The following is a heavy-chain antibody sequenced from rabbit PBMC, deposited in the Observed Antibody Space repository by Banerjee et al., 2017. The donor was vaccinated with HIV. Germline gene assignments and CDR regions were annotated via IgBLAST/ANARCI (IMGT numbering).Heavy chain of an antibody. CDR3: ARSYDTDTYTADAYAYFNL. J-gene: IGHJ4*01. Sequence: QLEESGGDLVKPEGSLTLTCTASGFDLTNDYMTWVRQAPGKGLEWIGYIDPVFGSTNYASWVNGRFTISSDNAQNTVDLQMNSLTAADTATYFCARSYDTDTYTADAYAYFNLWGPGTLVTVS. CDR1: GFDLTNDY. D-gene: IGHD6-1*01. V-gene: IGHV1S7*01. CDR2: IDPVFGST.